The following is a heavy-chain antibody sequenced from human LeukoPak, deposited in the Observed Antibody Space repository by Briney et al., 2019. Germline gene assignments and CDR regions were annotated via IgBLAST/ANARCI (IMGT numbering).Heavy chain of an antibody. CDR3: VRGPPNWGYDY. J-gene: IGHJ4*02. CDR2: MNPNSGNT. V-gene: IGHV1-8*01. D-gene: IGHD7-27*01. Sequence: GASVKVSCKASGYSFTTYDINWVRQATGQGLEWMGWMNPNSGNTGYAQRFQGRVTMTRSTSMSTAYMELSSLRSEDTAVYYCVRGPPNWGYDYWGQGTLVTVSS. CDR1: GYSFTTYD.